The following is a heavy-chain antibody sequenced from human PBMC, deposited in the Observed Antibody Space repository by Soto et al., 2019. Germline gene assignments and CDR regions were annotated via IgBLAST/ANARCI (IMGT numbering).Heavy chain of an antibody. CDR2: ISGSGGST. V-gene: IGHV3-23*01. J-gene: IGHJ5*02. CDR3: AKDPGYYDSSTNNWFDP. CDR1: GFTFSSYA. Sequence: SLRLSCAASGFTFSSYAMSWVRQAPGKGLEWVSAISGSGGSTYYADSVKGRFTISRDNSKNTLHLQMNSLRAEDTAVYYCAKDPGYYDSSTNNWFDPWGQGTLVTVSS. D-gene: IGHD3-22*01.